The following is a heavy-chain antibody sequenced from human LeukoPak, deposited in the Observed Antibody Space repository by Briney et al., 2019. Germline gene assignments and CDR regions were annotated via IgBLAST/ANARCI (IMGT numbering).Heavy chain of an antibody. D-gene: IGHD4-17*01. CDR1: GFTSSSYW. J-gene: IGHJ4*02. Sequence: PGGSLRLSCAASGFTSSSYWMTWVRQAPGKGLEWVANINKDGSEKYYVDSVKGRFTISRDNAKNSLYLQMNSLRGEDTAVYYCVRFPTGFDYWGQGILVTVSS. V-gene: IGHV3-7*05. CDR3: VRFPTGFDY. CDR2: INKDGSEK.